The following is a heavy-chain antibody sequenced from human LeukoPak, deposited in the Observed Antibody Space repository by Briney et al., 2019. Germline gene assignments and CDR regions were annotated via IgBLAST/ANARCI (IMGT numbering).Heavy chain of an antibody. D-gene: IGHD6-19*01. V-gene: IGHV5-51*01. CDR3: ARRPHSSGWTYYFDY. Sequence: GESLKISCKGSGYGFNNFWIGWVRQMPGKGLEWMGIIYPGDSDIRYSPSFQGQVTISADKSISTAYLQWSSLKASDTVVYYCARRPHSSGWTYYFDYWGQGTLVTVSS. CDR2: IYPGDSDI. J-gene: IGHJ4*02. CDR1: GYGFNNFW.